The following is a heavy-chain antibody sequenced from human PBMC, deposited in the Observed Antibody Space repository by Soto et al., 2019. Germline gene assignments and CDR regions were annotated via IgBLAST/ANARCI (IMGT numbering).Heavy chain of an antibody. CDR3: ARENQWDFWRVGLNWFDP. CDR2: ISAYNGNT. V-gene: IGHV1-18*01. J-gene: IGHJ5*02. D-gene: IGHD3-3*01. CDR1: GYTFTSYG. Sequence: QVQLVQSGAEVKKPGASVKVSCKASGYTFTSYGISWVRQAPGLGLEWMGWISAYNGNTNYAQKLQGRVTMTTDTSTSTAYMELRSLRSDDTAVYYCARENQWDFWRVGLNWFDPWGQGTLVTVSS.